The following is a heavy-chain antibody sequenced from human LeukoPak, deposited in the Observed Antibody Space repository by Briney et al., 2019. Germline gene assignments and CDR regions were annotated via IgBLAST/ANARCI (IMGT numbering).Heavy chain of an antibody. CDR1: GGSFSGYY. CDR3: ARSLYSSGPYWYFDL. CDR2: INHSGST. Sequence: SETLSLTCAVYGGSFSGYYWSWIRQPPGKGLEWIGEINHSGSTNYNPSLKSRVTISVDTSKKQFSLKLSSVTASDTAVYYCARSLYSSGPYWYFDLWGRGTLVTVSS. J-gene: IGHJ2*01. D-gene: IGHD6-19*01. V-gene: IGHV4-34*01.